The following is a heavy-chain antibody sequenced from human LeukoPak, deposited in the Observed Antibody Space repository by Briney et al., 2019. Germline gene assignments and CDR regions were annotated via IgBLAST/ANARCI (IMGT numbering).Heavy chain of an antibody. D-gene: IGHD1-26*01. CDR1: GGSFSVCY. V-gene: IGHV4-34*01. CDR3: ARSLVDRPYDY. CDR2: INHSGST. Sequence: SETLSLTCAVYGGSFSVCYWSWIRQPPGKGLEWIGEINHSGSTNYNPSLKSRVTISVDTSKNQFSLKLSSVTAADTAVYYCARSLVDRPYDYWGQGTLVTVSS. J-gene: IGHJ4*02.